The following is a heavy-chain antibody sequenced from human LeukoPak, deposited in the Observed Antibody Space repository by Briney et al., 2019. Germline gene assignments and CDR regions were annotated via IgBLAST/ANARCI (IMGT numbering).Heavy chain of an antibody. D-gene: IGHD3-16*02. CDR2: IYHSGST. Sequence: PSGTLSLTCAVSGGSISSSNWWGWVRQPPGKGLEWIGEIYHSGSTNYNPSLKSRATISVDKSKNQYSLKLSSVTAADTAVYYCARAGLRLGELSLYFTDSFDIWGQGTMVTVSS. V-gene: IGHV4-4*02. J-gene: IGHJ3*02. CDR1: GGSISSSNW. CDR3: ARAGLRLGELSLYFTDSFDI.